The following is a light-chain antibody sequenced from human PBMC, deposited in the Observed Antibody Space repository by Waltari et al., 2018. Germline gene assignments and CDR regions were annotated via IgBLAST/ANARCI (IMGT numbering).Light chain of an antibody. CDR3: QQSFSMPPT. Sequence: DIQMTQSPSSLSASVGDNVTLTCRARPTIDKYLNWYQQKQGKAHRHLIHTTSSLQGGVPSRFSGSGSGSEFALTIASLQPEDSATYYCQQSFSMPPTFGGGTKVEI. CDR1: PTIDKY. V-gene: IGKV1-39*01. J-gene: IGKJ4*01. CDR2: TTS.